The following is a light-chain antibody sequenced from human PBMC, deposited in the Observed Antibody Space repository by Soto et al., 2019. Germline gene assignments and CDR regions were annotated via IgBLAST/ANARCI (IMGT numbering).Light chain of an antibody. Sequence: DIQMTQCPSTLSASVGDRVTITCRASQSISSWLAWYQQKPGKAPNLLIYKASSLESGATSRFSGSGSGTEFTLTISSLQTDDFATSYCQQYNSYPLTFGGGTNVEIK. CDR3: QQYNSYPLT. CDR1: QSISSW. J-gene: IGKJ4*01. V-gene: IGKV1-5*03. CDR2: KAS.